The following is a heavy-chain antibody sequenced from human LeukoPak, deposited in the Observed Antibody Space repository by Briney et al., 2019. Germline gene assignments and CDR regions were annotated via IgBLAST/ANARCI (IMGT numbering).Heavy chain of an antibody. CDR3: ARALSQELIRYSQD. Sequence: GGSLRLSCAASGFTFSSYSMNWVRQAPGKGPEWVSGISGSGGNSYYADSVKGRFTISRDNSKNTLYLQMNSLRADDTAVYYCARALSQELIRYSQDWGQGTLVSVSS. J-gene: IGHJ1*01. V-gene: IGHV3-23*01. CDR1: GFTFSSYS. D-gene: IGHD2-15*01. CDR2: ISGSGGNS.